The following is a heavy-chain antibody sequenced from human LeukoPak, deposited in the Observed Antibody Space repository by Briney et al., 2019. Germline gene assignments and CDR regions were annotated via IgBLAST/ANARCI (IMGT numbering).Heavy chain of an antibody. V-gene: IGHV3-30*04. CDR2: ISYDGSNK. J-gene: IGHJ4*02. CDR3: AREPSGYYPFDY. D-gene: IGHD3-22*01. Sequence: GRSLRLSCAASGFTFSSYAMHWVRQAPGKGLEWVAVISYDGSNKYYADSVKGRFTISRDNSKNMLYLQMNSLRAEDTAVYYCAREPSGYYPFDYWGQGTLVTVSS. CDR1: GFTFSSYA.